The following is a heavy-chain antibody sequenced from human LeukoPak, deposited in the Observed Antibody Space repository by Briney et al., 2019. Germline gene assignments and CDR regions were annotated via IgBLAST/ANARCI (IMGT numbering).Heavy chain of an antibody. D-gene: IGHD3-22*01. CDR3: ASDAYYYDSSGYLAGY. CDR2: ISSSGSTI. J-gene: IGHJ4*02. Sequence: GGSLRLSCAASGFTFSDYYMGWIRQAPGKGLEWVSYISSSGSTIYYADSVKGRFTISRDNAKNSLYLQMNSLRAEDTAVYYCASDAYYYDSSGYLAGYWGQGTLVTVSS. CDR1: GFTFSDYY. V-gene: IGHV3-11*01.